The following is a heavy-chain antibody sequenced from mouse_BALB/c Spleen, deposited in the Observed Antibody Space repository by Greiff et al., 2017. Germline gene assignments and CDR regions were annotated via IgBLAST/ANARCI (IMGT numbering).Heavy chain of an antibody. CDR3: ARGGGNYYYAMDY. J-gene: IGHJ4*01. CDR1: GFNIKDYY. Sequence: EVKLQESGAELVRPGALVKLSCKASGFNIKDYYMHWVKQRPEQGLEWIGWIDPENGNTIYDPKFQGKASITADTSSNTAYLQLSSLTSEDTAVYYCARGGGNYYYAMDYWGQGTSVTVSS. CDR2: IDPENGNT. D-gene: IGHD2-1*01. V-gene: IGHV14-1*02.